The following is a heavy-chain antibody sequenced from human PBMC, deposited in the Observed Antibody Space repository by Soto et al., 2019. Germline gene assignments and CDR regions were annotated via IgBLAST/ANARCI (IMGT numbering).Heavy chain of an antibody. CDR3: ARQTYRRFSDYDWQDP. V-gene: IGHV4-39*01. CDR2: IYYNGNT. D-gene: IGHD5-12*01. Sequence: PSETLSLTCTVSGGSISISSYYWGWIRQPPGKGLEWIGSIYYNGNTYYNPSLKSRVTISADPSKNRISLNLSSVTAADTAVYYCARQTYRRFSDYDWQDPWGQGILVTVS. J-gene: IGHJ5*02. CDR1: GGSISISSYY.